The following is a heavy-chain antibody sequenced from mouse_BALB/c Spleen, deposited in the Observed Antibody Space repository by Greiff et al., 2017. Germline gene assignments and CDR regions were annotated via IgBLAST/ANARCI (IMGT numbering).Heavy chain of an antibody. J-gene: IGHJ2*01. CDR2: IRNKANGYTT. D-gene: IGHD1-1*01. Sequence: DVHLVESGGGLVQPGGSLRLSCATSGFTFTDYYMSWVRQPPGKALEWLGFIRNKANGYTTEYSASVKGRFTISRDNSQSILYLQMNTLRAEDSATYYCARRGLLRSDFDYWGQGTTLTVSS. CDR3: ARRGLLRSDFDY. V-gene: IGHV7-3*02. CDR1: GFTFTDYY.